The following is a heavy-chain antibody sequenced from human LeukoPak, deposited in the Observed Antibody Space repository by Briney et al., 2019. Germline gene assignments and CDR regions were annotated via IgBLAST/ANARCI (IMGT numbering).Heavy chain of an antibody. D-gene: IGHD4-17*01. V-gene: IGHV1-18*01. CDR2: ISAYNGNT. CDR3: ARGATVPSPFAY. Sequence: ASVKVSCKASGYTFTRYGITWVRQAPGQGPEWMGWISAYNGNTKYAQKLQGRVTMTTDTSTSTAYMELRGLRADDTAIYYCARGATVPSPFAYWGQGTLVTVSS. J-gene: IGHJ4*02. CDR1: GYTFTRYG.